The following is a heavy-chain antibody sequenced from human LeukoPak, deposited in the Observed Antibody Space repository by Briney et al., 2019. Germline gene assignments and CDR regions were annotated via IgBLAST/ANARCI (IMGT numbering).Heavy chain of an antibody. D-gene: IGHD3-16*01. CDR2: MKGDGSEI. J-gene: IGHJ3*01. V-gene: IGHV3-7*01. CDR3: ARPAYTAAYDL. Sequence: QSGGSLSLSCAASGFIFSTYWMMWARQAPGKGREWVANMKGDGSEIHYVDSVKGRFTISRDNARNALFLQMNGLRPEDTAVYYCARPAYTAAYDLWGQGTMVTVSS. CDR1: GFIFSTYW.